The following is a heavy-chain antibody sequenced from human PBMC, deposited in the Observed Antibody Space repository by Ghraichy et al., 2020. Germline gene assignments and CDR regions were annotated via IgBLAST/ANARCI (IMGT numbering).Heavy chain of an antibody. CDR1: GFSLSTSGMC. CDR3: ARSTNYYDSSGSDGNFDY. Sequence: SGPTLVKPTQTLTLTCTFSGFSLSTSGMCVSWIRQPPGKALEWLARIDWDDDKYYSTSLKTRLTISKDTSKNQVVLTMTNMDPVDTATYYCARSTNYYDSSGSDGNFDYWGQGTLVTVSS. J-gene: IGHJ4*02. CDR2: IDWDDDK. D-gene: IGHD3-22*01. V-gene: IGHV2-70*11.